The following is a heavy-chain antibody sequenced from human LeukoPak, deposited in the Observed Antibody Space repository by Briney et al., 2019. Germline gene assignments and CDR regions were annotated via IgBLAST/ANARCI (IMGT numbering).Heavy chain of an antibody. CDR1: GGSISSSSYY. V-gene: IGHV4-39*01. J-gene: IGHJ4*02. D-gene: IGHD3-22*01. Sequence: SETLSLTCTVSGGSISSSSYYWGWIRQPPGKGLEWSGSIYYSGSTYYNPSLKSRVTISVDTSKNQFSLKLSSVTAADTAVYYCARRGGYYDSSGYYDPPIDYWGQGTLVTVSS. CDR3: ARRGGYYDSSGYYDPPIDY. CDR2: IYYSGST.